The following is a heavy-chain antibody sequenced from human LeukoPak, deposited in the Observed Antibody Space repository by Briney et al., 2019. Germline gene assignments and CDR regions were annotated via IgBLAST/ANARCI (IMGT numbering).Heavy chain of an antibody. Sequence: SETLSLTCAVYGGSFSGYYWSWIRQPPGKGLEWIGEINHSGSTNYNPSLKSRVTIPVDTSKNQFSLKLSSVTAADTAVYYCARGFSSTSCYDYWGQGTLVTVSS. D-gene: IGHD2-2*01. CDR1: GGSFSGYY. CDR3: ARGFSSTSCYDY. V-gene: IGHV4-34*01. CDR2: INHSGST. J-gene: IGHJ4*02.